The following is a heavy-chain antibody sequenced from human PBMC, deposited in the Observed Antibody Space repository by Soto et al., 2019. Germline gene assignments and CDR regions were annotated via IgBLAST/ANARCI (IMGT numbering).Heavy chain of an antibody. CDR2: ITPIFGTP. J-gene: IGHJ2*01. CDR1: GGTFSRYA. Sequence: QVQLVQSGTEVKKPGSSVKVSCKASGGTFSRYAINWVRQAHGQGLEWMGGITPIFGTPNYAQKFQGRVTITADGSTKTAYMEVRRLRSEDTAVYYCAQTLGLAVSGPGRFDLWGRGTLVTVTS. CDR3: AQTLGLAVSGPGRFDL. D-gene: IGHD6-19*01. V-gene: IGHV1-69*12.